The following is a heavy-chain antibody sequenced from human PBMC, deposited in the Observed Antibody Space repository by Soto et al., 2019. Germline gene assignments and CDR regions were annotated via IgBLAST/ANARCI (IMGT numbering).Heavy chain of an antibody. CDR2: IIPIFGTA. D-gene: IGHD2-15*01. CDR3: AREGAYCSGGSCYRIFDY. Sequence: GASVKVSCKASGGTFSSYAISWVRQAPGQGLEWMGGIIPIFGTANYAQKFQGRVTITADESTSTAYMELSSLRSEDTAVYYCAREGAYCSGGSCYRIFDYWGQGTLVTVSS. J-gene: IGHJ4*02. V-gene: IGHV1-69*13. CDR1: GGTFSSYA.